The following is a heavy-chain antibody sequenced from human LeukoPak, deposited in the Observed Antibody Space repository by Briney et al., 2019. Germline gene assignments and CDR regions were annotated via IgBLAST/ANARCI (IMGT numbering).Heavy chain of an antibody. CDR3: AKDAQRGFDYSNSLQN. Sequence: GGSLRLSCAASGFTFSHYGMHWVRQTPGAGLGWVAVIWSDGSDKYYAKSVKGQFTISRDNSKNSLFLQMNSLRAEDTAVYYCAKDAQRGFDYSNSLQNWGQGILVTVSS. V-gene: IGHV3-33*06. D-gene: IGHD4-11*01. J-gene: IGHJ1*01. CDR1: GFTFSHYG. CDR2: IWSDGSDK.